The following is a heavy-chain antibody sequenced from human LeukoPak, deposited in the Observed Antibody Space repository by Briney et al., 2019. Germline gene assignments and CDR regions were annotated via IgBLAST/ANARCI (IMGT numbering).Heavy chain of an antibody. J-gene: IGHJ4*02. V-gene: IGHV3-48*03. Sequence: GGSLRLSCAASGFTFSSYEMNWVRQAPGKGLECVSYISSSGSTIYYADSVKGRFTISRDNAKNSLYLQMNSLRAEDTAVYYCARYHDFWSGYGIFDYWGQGTLVTVSS. CDR3: ARYHDFWSGYGIFDY. CDR2: ISSSGSTI. CDR1: GFTFSSYE. D-gene: IGHD3-3*01.